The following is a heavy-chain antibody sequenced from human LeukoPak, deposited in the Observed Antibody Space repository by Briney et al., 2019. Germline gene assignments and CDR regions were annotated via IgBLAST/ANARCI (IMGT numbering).Heavy chain of an antibody. D-gene: IGHD1-26*01. CDR2: INSDGSST. Sequence: PGGSLRLSCAASGFTFSSYWMHWIRQAPGKGLVWVSRINSDGSSTSYADSVKGRFTISRDNAKNTLYLQMNSLRAEDTAVYYCARDVSQWELHPFDYWGQGTLVTVSS. CDR3: ARDVSQWELHPFDY. CDR1: GFTFSSYW. V-gene: IGHV3-74*01. J-gene: IGHJ4*02.